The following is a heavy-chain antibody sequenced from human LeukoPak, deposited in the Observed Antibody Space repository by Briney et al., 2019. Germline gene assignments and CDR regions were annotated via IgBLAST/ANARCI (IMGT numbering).Heavy chain of an antibody. J-gene: IGHJ4*02. Sequence: GGSLRLSCAASGFTFSSYAMSWVRQAPGKGLEWVSAISGSGGSTYYADSVKGRFTISRDNSKNTLYPQMNSLRAEDTAVYYCAQRGRGAAAAFDYWGQGTLVTVSS. CDR1: GFTFSSYA. D-gene: IGHD6-13*01. V-gene: IGHV3-23*01. CDR2: ISGSGGST. CDR3: AQRGRGAAAAFDY.